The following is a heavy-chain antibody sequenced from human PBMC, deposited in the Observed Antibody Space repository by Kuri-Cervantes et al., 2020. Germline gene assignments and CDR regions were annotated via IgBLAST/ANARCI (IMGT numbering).Heavy chain of an antibody. CDR3: ARDMNRYSYVSIPEGGWAFDI. Sequence: GESLKISCAASGFTFSSYSMNWVRQAPGKGLEWVSVIYSGGSTYYADSVKGRFTISRDNSKNTLYLQMNSLRAEDTAVYYCARDMNRYSYVSIPEGGWAFDIWGQGTMVTVSS. CDR1: GFTFSSYS. CDR2: IYSGGST. D-gene: IGHD5-18*01. J-gene: IGHJ3*02. V-gene: IGHV3-53*01.